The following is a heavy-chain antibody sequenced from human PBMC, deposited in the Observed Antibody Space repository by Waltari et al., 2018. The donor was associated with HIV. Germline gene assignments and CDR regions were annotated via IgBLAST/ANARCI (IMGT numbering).Heavy chain of an antibody. Sequence: QVQLVESGGGVVQPGRSLRLSCAASGFTFSSYGMHWVRQAPGKGLGWGAVIWYDGSNKYYADSVKGRFTISRDNSKNTLYLQMNSLRAEDTAVYYCARDRGIAAMTGYFDYWGQGTLVTVSS. CDR3: ARDRGIAAMTGYFDY. CDR2: IWYDGSNK. D-gene: IGHD6-13*01. V-gene: IGHV3-33*01. CDR1: GFTFSSYG. J-gene: IGHJ4*02.